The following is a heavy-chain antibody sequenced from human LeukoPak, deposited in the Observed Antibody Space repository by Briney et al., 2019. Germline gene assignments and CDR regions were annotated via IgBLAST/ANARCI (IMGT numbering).Heavy chain of an antibody. CDR3: ARARGSLRYPFDY. J-gene: IGHJ4*02. CDR1: GGSISSSSYY. Sequence: PSETLSLTCSVSGGSISSSSYYWGWIRQPPGKGLEWIGNMYYSGSTYYNPSLKNRVTIFVDTSKKQFSLKLSSVTAADTAVYYCARARGSLRYPFDYWGQGTLVTVSS. CDR2: MYYSGST. V-gene: IGHV4-39*01. D-gene: IGHD1-26*01.